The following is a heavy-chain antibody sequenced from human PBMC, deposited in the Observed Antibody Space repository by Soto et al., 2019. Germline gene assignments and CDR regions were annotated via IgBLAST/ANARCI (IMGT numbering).Heavy chain of an antibody. CDR2: INAGNGNT. CDR1: GYTFTSYA. CDR3: ARGITLPTPLDY. V-gene: IGHV1-3*01. D-gene: IGHD1-20*01. J-gene: IGHJ4*02. Sequence: GASVKVSCKASGYTFTSYAMHWARQAPGQRLEWMGWINAGNGNTKYSQKFQGRVTITRDTSASTAYMELSSLRSEDTAVYYCARGITLPTPLDYRGQGSLVTGSS.